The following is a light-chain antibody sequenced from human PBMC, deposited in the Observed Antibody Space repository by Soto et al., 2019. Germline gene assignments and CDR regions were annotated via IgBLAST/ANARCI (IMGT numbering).Light chain of an antibody. CDR1: QSLFYNSNNKTF. Sequence: DIVMTQSPDSLAVSLGERATMNCRSSQSLFYNSNNKTFLAWYQQEPAQPPKLLIYWASTRESGVPDRFSGSGSVTDFTLTISTLQAEDVAVYYCQQYFSPLSLTFGGGTKVDIK. J-gene: IGKJ4*01. CDR2: WAS. V-gene: IGKV4-1*01. CDR3: QQYFSPLSLT.